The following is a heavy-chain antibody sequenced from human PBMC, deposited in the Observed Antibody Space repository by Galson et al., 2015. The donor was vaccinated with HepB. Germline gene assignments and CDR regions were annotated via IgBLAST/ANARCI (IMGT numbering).Heavy chain of an antibody. CDR3: ARVDSSGWYTYFDY. CDR2: IIPIFGTA. CDR1: GGTFSSYA. J-gene: IGHJ4*02. V-gene: IGHV1-69*13. Sequence: SVKVSCKASGGTFSSYAISWVRQAPGQGLEWMGGIIPIFGTANYALKFQGRVTITADESTSTAYMELSSLRSEDTAVYYCARVDSSGWYTYFDYWGQGTLVTVSS. D-gene: IGHD6-19*01.